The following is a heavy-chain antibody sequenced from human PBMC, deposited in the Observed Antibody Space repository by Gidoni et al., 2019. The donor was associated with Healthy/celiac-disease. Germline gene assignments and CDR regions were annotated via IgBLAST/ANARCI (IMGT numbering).Heavy chain of an antibody. J-gene: IGHJ4*02. Sequence: EVQLVESGGCLVQPGRSLRLSCAASGFTFDDYSMHCVRQAPGKGLEWVSGISWNSGSIGYADSVKGRFTISRDNAKNSLYLQMNSLRAEDTALYYCAKGSLGGLLHAVGFDYWGQGTLVTVSS. CDR3: AKGSLGGLLHAVGFDY. V-gene: IGHV3-9*01. CDR2: ISWNSGSI. CDR1: GFTFDDYS. D-gene: IGHD1-26*01.